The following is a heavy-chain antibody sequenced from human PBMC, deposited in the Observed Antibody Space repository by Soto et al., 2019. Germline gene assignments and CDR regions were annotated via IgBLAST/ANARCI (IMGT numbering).Heavy chain of an antibody. Sequence: ASVKVSCKASGYTFTSYGISWVRQAPGQGLEWMGWISAYNGNTNYAQKLQGRVTMTTDTSTSTAYMELRSLRSDDTAVYYCARDAGGGIVVDSNWFDPWGQGTLVTVSS. CDR1: GYTFTSYG. V-gene: IGHV1-18*01. CDR2: ISAYNGNT. D-gene: IGHD2-2*01. J-gene: IGHJ5*02. CDR3: ARDAGGGIVVDSNWFDP.